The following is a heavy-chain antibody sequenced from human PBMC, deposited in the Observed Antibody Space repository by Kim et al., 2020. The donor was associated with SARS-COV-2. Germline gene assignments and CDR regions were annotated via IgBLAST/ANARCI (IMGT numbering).Heavy chain of an antibody. Sequence: GGSLRLSCAASEFLFSSYTMNWVRQAPGRGLEWVSRIVSSGGSTYYADSVKGRFTISRDNAKNSLFLQMNSLRDEDTAVYYCARESYYGTTGRRHLDYWG. J-gene: IGHJ4*01. CDR1: EFLFSSYT. CDR3: ARESYYGTTGRRHLDY. D-gene: IGHD1-7*01. V-gene: IGHV3-48*02. CDR2: IVSSGGST.